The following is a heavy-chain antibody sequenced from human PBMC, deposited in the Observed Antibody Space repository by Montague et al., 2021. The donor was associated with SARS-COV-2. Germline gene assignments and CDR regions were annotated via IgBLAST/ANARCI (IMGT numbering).Heavy chain of an antibody. CDR2: IYQGAST. D-gene: IGHD4-23*01. V-gene: IGHV4-4*02. J-gene: IGHJ4*02. CDR1: GDSIMTTDC. CDR3: VRAGGFHNRPPV. Sequence: SETLSLTCAVSGDSIMTTDCWSWVRQPPGKGLEWIGEIYQGASTNYNPSLKGRVTMSVDRSKNQVSLELYSVTAADTALYYCVRAGGFHNRPPVWGQGALVIVFS.